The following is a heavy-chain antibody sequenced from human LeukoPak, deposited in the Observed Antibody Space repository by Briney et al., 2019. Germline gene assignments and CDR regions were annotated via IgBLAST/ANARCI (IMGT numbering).Heavy chain of an antibody. J-gene: IGHJ3*02. CDR1: GFTFSSYA. CDR3: AKDDPTTVTTDDAFDI. D-gene: IGHD4-17*01. CDR2: ISGSGGST. Sequence: SGGSLRLSCAASGFTFSSYAMSWVRQAPGKGLEWVSAISGSGGSTYYADSVKGRFTISRDNSKNTLYLQMNSLRAEDTAVYYCAKDDPTTVTTDDAFDIWGQGTMVTVSS. V-gene: IGHV3-23*01.